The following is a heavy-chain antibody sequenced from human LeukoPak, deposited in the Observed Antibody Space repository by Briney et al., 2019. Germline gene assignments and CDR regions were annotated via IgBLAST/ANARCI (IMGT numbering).Heavy chain of an antibody. CDR3: ANWIGSSSRDY. Sequence: PGGSLRLSCAASGVTFSSCAMSWVRQAPGKGLEWVSAISGSGANTHYADSVRGRFTISRDNSKNALYLQMDSLRAEDTAVYYCANWIGSSSRDYWGQGTLVTVSS. D-gene: IGHD6-6*01. J-gene: IGHJ4*02. CDR2: ISGSGANT. CDR1: GVTFSSCA. V-gene: IGHV3-23*01.